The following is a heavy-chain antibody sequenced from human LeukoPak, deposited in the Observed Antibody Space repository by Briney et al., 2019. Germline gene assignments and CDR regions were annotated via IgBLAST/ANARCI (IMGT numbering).Heavy chain of an antibody. Sequence: SGPTLVNPTQTLTLTCTFSGFSLSASGVGVGWIRQPPGKALEWLALIYWDDDKHYSPSLKSRLTITKDTSKNQVVLTMTNVEPVDTATYFCAHRGTAGGSFDYWGQGTLVTVSS. CDR1: GFSLSASGVG. CDR2: IYWDDDK. V-gene: IGHV2-5*02. J-gene: IGHJ4*02. CDR3: AHRGTAGGSFDY. D-gene: IGHD6-13*01.